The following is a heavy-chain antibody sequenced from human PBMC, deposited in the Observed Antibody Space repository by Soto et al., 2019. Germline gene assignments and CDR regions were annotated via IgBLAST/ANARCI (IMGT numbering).Heavy chain of an antibody. CDR2: IIPILGIA. J-gene: IGHJ5*02. CDR1: GGTFSSYT. V-gene: IGHV1-69*02. D-gene: IGHD2-15*01. Sequence: QVQLVQSGAEVKKPGSLVKVSCKASGGTFSSYTISWVRQAPGQGLEWMGRIIPILGIANYAQKFQGRVTITADKSTSTAYRELSSLRSEDTAVYYCARANGGYCSGGSCYWFDPWGQGTLVTVSS. CDR3: ARANGGYCSGGSCYWFDP.